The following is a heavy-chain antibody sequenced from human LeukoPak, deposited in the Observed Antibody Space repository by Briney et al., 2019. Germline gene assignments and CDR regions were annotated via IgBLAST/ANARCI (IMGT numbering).Heavy chain of an antibody. V-gene: IGHV3-7*01. J-gene: IGHJ4*02. CDR3: ARDAFASGSYNPFDN. Sequence: PGGSLRLSCAASGFTFSNYWMSWVRQAPGKGLEWAANINQGGSEKFYVDSVKGRFTISRDNAKNSLYLQMNSLRAEDTAVYYCARDAFASGSYNPFDNWGQGTLVTVSS. D-gene: IGHD3-10*01. CDR1: GFTFSNYW. CDR2: INQGGSEK.